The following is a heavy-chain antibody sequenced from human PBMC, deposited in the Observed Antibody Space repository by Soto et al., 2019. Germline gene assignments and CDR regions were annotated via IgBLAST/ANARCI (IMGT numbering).Heavy chain of an antibody. CDR2: INHSGST. CDR3: ARGRRFGELYPFDY. D-gene: IGHD3-10*01. V-gene: IGHV4-39*07. CDR1: GGSISSSSYY. Sequence: PSGSLYLTCTVSGGSISSSSYYWGWIRQPPGKGLEWIGSINHSGSTNYNPSLKSRVTISVDTSKNQFSLKLSSVTAADTAVYYCARGRRFGELYPFDYWGQGTLVTVSS. J-gene: IGHJ4*02.